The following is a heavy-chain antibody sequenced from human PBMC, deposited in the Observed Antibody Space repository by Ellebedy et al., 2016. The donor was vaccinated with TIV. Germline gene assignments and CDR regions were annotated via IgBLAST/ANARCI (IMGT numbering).Heavy chain of an antibody. CDR2: IAVYNGHT. CDR3: ARRRLGGGHWYFDF. Sequence: ASVKVSXXVSGYTFTRYGLSWVRQAPGHGLEWMGWIAVYNGHTKYAKKFQDRDVMTTETATSTVYMELRSLRSDDTAVYYCARRRLGGGHWYFDFWGRGTLVTVSS. CDR1: GYTFTRYG. J-gene: IGHJ2*01. V-gene: IGHV1-18*01. D-gene: IGHD3-10*01.